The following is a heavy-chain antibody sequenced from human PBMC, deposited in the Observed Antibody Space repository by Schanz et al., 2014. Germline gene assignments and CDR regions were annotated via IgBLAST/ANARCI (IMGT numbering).Heavy chain of an antibody. CDR1: GFTVNTNY. V-gene: IGHV3-53*01. CDR3: ARDGGRDGYNLAFDV. D-gene: IGHD5-12*01. Sequence: EVQLVESGGGLIQPGGSLRLSCAVSGFTVNTNYMSWVRQAPGKGLEWVAASTGSGHASYYADSVRGRFIISRDSSKNTLFLQMNSLRAEDTAVYFCARDGGRDGYNLAFDVWGQGTLVTVSS. CDR2: STGSGHAS. J-gene: IGHJ3*01.